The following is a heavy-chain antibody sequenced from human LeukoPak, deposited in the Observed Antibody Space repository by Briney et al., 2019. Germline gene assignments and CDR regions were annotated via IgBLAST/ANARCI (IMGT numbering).Heavy chain of an antibody. CDR1: GGSISSYY. CDR2: IYYSGST. CDR3: ARHDGPKNYYDSSGYYYEGGAFDI. J-gene: IGHJ3*02. V-gene: IGHV4-59*08. D-gene: IGHD3-22*01. Sequence: SETLSLTCTVSGGSISSYYWGWIRQPPGKGLEWIGYIYYSGSTNYNPSLKSRVTILVDRSKNQFSLNLTSVTAADTAVYYCARHDGPKNYYDSSGYYYEGGAFDIWGQGTMVTVSS.